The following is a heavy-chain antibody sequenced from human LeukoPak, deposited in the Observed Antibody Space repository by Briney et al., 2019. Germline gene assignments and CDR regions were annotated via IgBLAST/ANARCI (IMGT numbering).Heavy chain of an antibody. CDR2: IYSSGST. CDR1: GDSTSSYY. J-gene: IGHJ4*02. CDR3: AREINGAFDY. V-gene: IGHV4-4*07. Sequence: SETLSLTCSVSGDSTSSYYWSWIRQPAGKGLEWIGRIYSSGSTNYNPSLKSRVTMSVDTSRNQFSLNLSSVTAADTAVYYCAREINGAFDYWGQGTVVTVSS. D-gene: IGHD3-10*01.